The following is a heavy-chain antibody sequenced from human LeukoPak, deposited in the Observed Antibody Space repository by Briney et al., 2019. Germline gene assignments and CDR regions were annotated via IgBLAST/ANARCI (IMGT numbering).Heavy chain of an antibody. Sequence: GASVKVSCKASGGTFSSYAISWVRQAPGQGLEWMGRIIPILGIANYAQKFQGRVTITADKSTSTAYMELSSLRSEDTAVYYCARVATGYFVWLSYFDYWGQGTLVTVSS. V-gene: IGHV1-69*04. D-gene: IGHD3-9*01. CDR1: GGTFSSYA. J-gene: IGHJ4*02. CDR2: IIPILGIA. CDR3: ARVATGYFVWLSYFDY.